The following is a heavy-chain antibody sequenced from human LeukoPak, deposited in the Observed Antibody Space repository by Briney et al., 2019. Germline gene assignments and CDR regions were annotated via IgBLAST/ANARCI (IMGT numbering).Heavy chain of an antibody. D-gene: IGHD3-10*01. CDR3: ARGKVVTMVRGVIITYFDY. J-gene: IGHJ4*02. CDR2: IIPSDGST. Sequence: ASVKVSCKASGYPFTGYYIHWVRQAPGQGLEWMGIIIPSDGSTSYAQKFQGRVTMTRDTSTSTVYMELSSLRSEDTAVYYCARGKVVTMVRGVIITYFDYWGQGTLVTVSS. CDR1: GYPFTGYY. V-gene: IGHV1-46*01.